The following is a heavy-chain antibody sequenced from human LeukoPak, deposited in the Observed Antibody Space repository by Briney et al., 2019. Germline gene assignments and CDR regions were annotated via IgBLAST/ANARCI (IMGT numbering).Heavy chain of an antibody. CDR2: ISYDGSNK. D-gene: IGHD3-3*01. J-gene: IGHJ4*02. CDR3: ARELRFLEWLPHFDY. V-gene: IGHV3-30-3*01. Sequence: PGRSLRLSCAASGFTFSSYAMHWVRQAPGKGLEWVAVISYDGSNKYYADSVKGRFTISRDNSKNTLYLQMNSLRAEDTAVYYCARELRFLEWLPHFDYWGQGTLVTVSS. CDR1: GFTFSSYA.